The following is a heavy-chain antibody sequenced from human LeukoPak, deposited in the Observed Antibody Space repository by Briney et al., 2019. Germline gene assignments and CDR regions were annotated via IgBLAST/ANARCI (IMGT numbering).Heavy chain of an antibody. V-gene: IGHV4-34*01. Sequence: NASETLSLTCAVYGGSFSGYYWSWIRQPPGRGLEWIGEINHSGSTNYNPSLKSRVTISVNTSKNQFSLKLSSVTAADTAVYYCARDKLSYSSSWYPPNWFDPWGQGTLVTVSS. CDR1: GGSFSGYY. D-gene: IGHD6-13*01. J-gene: IGHJ5*02. CDR2: INHSGST. CDR3: ARDKLSYSSSWYPPNWFDP.